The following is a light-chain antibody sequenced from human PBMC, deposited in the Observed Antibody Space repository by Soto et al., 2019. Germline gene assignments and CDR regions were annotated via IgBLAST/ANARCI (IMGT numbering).Light chain of an antibody. V-gene: IGKV1-27*01. CDR2: AAS. J-gene: IGKJ1*01. Sequence: DLQMTQSPSSLSASFGEKVTITCRASQAISNSLAWYHQRPGEAPKLLVYAASTLQTGVSSRFSGGGSGTHFTLTIDSLQPGDVGAYYCQKCDSAPRTFGRGTTVEI. CDR3: QKCDSAPRT. CDR1: QAISNS.